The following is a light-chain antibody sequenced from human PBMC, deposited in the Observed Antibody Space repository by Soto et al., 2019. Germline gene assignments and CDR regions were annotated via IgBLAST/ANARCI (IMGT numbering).Light chain of an antibody. V-gene: IGLV2-14*01. CDR1: SSDVGTYNY. CDR3: SSYTGSSTLYV. J-gene: IGLJ1*01. Sequence: QSALTQPASVSGSPGQSITISCTGTSSDVGTYNYVSWYRQHPGKAPKVMIYEVTYRPSGVSNRFSGSKSGNTASLTISGLXAEDEAAYYCSSYTGSSTLYVFGTGTKVTVL. CDR2: EVT.